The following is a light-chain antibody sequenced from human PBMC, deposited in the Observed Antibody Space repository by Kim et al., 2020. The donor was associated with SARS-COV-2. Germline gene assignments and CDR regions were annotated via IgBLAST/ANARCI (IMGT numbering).Light chain of an antibody. J-gene: IGKJ1*01. CDR3: QQLNSYPPWT. V-gene: IGKV1-9*01. CDR1: QGISSY. CDR2: AAS. Sequence: DIQLTQSPSFLSASGGDRVTITCRASQGISSYLAWYQQKPGKAPKLLIYAASTLQSGVPSRFSGSGSGTEFTLTISSLQPEDFATYYCQQLNSYPPWTFGQGTKVDIK.